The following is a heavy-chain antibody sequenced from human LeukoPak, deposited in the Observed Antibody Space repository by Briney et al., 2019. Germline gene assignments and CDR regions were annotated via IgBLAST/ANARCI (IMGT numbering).Heavy chain of an antibody. CDR1: GFTFSAHA. V-gene: IGHV3-23*01. CDR3: TKGHYCSGPNCHWFDP. Sequence: LSGGSLRLSCAASGFTFSAHAASWVRQAPGKGLEWVSAITGSGGSTYYADSVKGRFTISRDNSKNTFYLQMNSLRAEDTAVYYCTKGHYCSGPNCHWFDPWGQGTLVTVSS. J-gene: IGHJ5*02. CDR2: ITGSGGST. D-gene: IGHD2-2*01.